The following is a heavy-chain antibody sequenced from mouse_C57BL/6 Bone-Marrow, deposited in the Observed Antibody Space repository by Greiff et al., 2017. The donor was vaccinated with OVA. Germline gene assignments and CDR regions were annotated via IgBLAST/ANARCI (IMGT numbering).Heavy chain of an antibody. CDR2: IRSKSSNYAT. Sequence: EVQVVESGGGLVQPKGSLKLSCAASGFTFNTYAMHWVRQAPGKGLEWVARIRSKSSNYATYYADSVKDRFTISRDDSQSMLYLKMNNLKTEDTAMYYCGREGPITTESTHYFDYWGQGTTLTVSS. CDR3: GREGPITTESTHYFDY. CDR1: GFTFNTYA. J-gene: IGHJ2*01. D-gene: IGHD1-1*01. V-gene: IGHV10-3*01.